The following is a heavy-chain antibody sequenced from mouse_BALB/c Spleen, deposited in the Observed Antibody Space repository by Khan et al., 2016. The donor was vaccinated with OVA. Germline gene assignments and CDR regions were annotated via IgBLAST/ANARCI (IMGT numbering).Heavy chain of an antibody. D-gene: IGHD1-1*01. CDR3: ARRGLRGNFDY. J-gene: IGHJ2*01. V-gene: IGHV1-7*01. Sequence: QIQLVQSGAELAKPGASVKMSCKASGYTFINYWILWVKQRPGQGLEWIGYINPSTGYTEYNQNFKDKATLTAEKSSSTAYMQLSSLTSEDSAVYYCARRGLRGNFDYWGQGTTLTVSS. CDR2: INPSTGYT. CDR1: GYTFINYW.